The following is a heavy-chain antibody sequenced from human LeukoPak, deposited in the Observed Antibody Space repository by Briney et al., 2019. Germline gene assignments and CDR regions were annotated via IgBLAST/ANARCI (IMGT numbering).Heavy chain of an antibody. CDR1: GYTFTSYY. CDR2: INPSGGST. Sequence: ASVKVSCKASGYTFTSYYMHWVRQAPGQGLEGMGVINPSGGSTNYAQKFQGRVTMTRDMSTSTVYMELNSLRSEDTAVYYCARGGGESPGLDAFDIWGQGTMVTVSS. D-gene: IGHD3-10*01. J-gene: IGHJ3*02. V-gene: IGHV1-46*01. CDR3: ARGGGESPGLDAFDI.